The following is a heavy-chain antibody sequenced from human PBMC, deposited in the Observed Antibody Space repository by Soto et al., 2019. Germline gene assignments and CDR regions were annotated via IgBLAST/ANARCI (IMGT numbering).Heavy chain of an antibody. CDR2: SHHGGGS. CDR1: ASSITSAFY. D-gene: IGHD3-16*01. J-gene: IGHJ4*02. CDR3: ARVLSLGANWYFHS. Sequence: SETLSLTCSVSASSITSAFYWGWIRQAPGKGLEWIGSSHHGGGSYYNPSLKSRVSISVDAPKNQMSLKVNSVTVADTAVYYCARVLSLGANWYFHSWGQGIQVTVSS. V-gene: IGHV4-38-2*02.